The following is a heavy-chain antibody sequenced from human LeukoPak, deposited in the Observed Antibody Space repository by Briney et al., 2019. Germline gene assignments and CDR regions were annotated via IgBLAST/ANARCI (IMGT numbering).Heavy chain of an antibody. J-gene: IGHJ4*02. CDR1: GFSLDKHP. V-gene: IGHV3-64*01. D-gene: IGHD5-24*01. CDR2: IDSVGGPI. Sequence: GGSLTLSCAASGFSLDKHPMHWVRQAPGMGLEFVSSIDSVGGPIFYANSVVGRFTVSRDDSKNTLYLQMGNLRAEDMAVYYCARVGLGSSYDFWGQGTPLTVSS. CDR3: ARVGLGSSYDF.